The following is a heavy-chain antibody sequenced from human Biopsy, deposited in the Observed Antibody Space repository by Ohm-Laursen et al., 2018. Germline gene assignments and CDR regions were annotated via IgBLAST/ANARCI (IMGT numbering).Heavy chain of an antibody. CDR3: VRGVDYYDPYHYYALDV. CDR1: GESFNGYY. J-gene: IGHJ6*02. D-gene: IGHD3-22*01. Sequence: TLSLTCAVYGESFNGYYWSWIRQTPGKGLEWIGEINHSGRTNYNPSLKSRVTISVDTSKNQFPLKVRSVTAADPAVYYCVRGVDYYDPYHYYALDVWGQGTTVTVSS. V-gene: IGHV4-34*01. CDR2: INHSGRT.